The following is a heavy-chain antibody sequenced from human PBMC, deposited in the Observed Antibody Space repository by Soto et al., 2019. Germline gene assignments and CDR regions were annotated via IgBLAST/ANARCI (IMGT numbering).Heavy chain of an antibody. Sequence: QVQLVQSGAEEKKPGASVKVSCKASGYTFTSYAMHWVRQAPGQRLEWMGWINAGNGNTKYSQKFQGRVTITSDTSASTAYMDLSSLRSEDTAVYYCARAWVVVTAPDYWGQGTLVTVSS. CDR3: ARAWVVVTAPDY. J-gene: IGHJ4*02. V-gene: IGHV1-3*05. CDR1: GYTFTSYA. D-gene: IGHD2-21*02. CDR2: INAGNGNT.